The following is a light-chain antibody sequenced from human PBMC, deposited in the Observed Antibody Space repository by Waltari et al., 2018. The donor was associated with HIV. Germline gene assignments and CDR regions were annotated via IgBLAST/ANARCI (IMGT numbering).Light chain of an antibody. CDR3: QSYDANTVV. CDR2: EDN. V-gene: IGLV6-57*04. Sequence: NFMLTQPHSVSESPGKTVTIYCTSSSGSIDSTYVQWHQQRPGSAPTSVIYEDNKRPSGVPDRFSGSIDSSSNSASLTIAGLKTEDEADYYCQSYDANTVVFGGGTKLTVL. J-gene: IGLJ2*01. CDR1: SGSIDSTY.